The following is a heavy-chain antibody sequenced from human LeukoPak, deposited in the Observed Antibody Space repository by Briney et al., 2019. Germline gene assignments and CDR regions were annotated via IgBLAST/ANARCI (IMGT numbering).Heavy chain of an antibody. Sequence: SETLSLTCTVSGGSISSGGYYWSWIRQHPGKGLEWIGYIYYSGSTYYNPSLKSRVTISVDTSKNQFSLKLSSVTAADTAVYYCARVGYRVPELRAFDIWGQGTMVTVSS. J-gene: IGHJ3*02. CDR3: ARVGYRVPELRAFDI. D-gene: IGHD1-7*01. CDR1: GGSISSGGYY. V-gene: IGHV4-31*03. CDR2: IYYSGST.